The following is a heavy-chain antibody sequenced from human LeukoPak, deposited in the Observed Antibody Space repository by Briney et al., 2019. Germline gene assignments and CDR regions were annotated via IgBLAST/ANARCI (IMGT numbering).Heavy chain of an antibody. Sequence: SEILSLTCIVSGGSISSYYWSWIRQPAGKGLEWIGRIYPSGSTNYNPSLKSRVTMSVDTSKNQFSLKLSSVTAADTAVYYCARQGSGSSLSYYFDYWGQGTLVTVSS. V-gene: IGHV4-4*07. D-gene: IGHD1-26*01. J-gene: IGHJ4*02. CDR2: IYPSGST. CDR1: GGSISSYY. CDR3: ARQGSGSSLSYYFDY.